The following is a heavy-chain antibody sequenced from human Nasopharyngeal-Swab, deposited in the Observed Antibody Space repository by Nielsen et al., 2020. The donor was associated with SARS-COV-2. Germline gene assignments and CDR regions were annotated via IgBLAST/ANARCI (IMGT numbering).Heavy chain of an antibody. D-gene: IGHD5-24*01. CDR2: ISGSGGST. J-gene: IGHJ3*02. V-gene: IGHV3-23*01. CDR3: AKDRVSARWLQLLGAFDI. CDR1: GFTFSSYA. Sequence: GGSLRLSCAASGFTFSSYAMSWVRQAPGKGLEWVSAISGSGGSTYYADSVKGRFTISRDNSKNTLYLQMNSLRAEDTAVYYCAKDRVSARWLQLLGAFDIWGQGTMVTVSS.